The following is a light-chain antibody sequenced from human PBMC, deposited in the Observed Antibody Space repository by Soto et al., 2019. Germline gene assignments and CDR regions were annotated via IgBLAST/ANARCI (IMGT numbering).Light chain of an antibody. Sequence: QSALTQPPSASGSPGRSVTISCTGTSSDVGGYDYVSWCQQHPGEAPKLIIYEVSKRPSGVPDRFSGSKSGNTASLTVSGLQAEDEAHYYCCSYAGRSTWDVVFGGGTKLTVL. J-gene: IGLJ2*01. CDR2: EVS. CDR3: CSYAGRSTWDVV. V-gene: IGLV2-8*01. CDR1: SSDVGGYDY.